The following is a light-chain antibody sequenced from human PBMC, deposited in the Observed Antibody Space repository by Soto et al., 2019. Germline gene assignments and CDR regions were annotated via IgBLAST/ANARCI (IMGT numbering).Light chain of an antibody. CDR3: QQFGSSPGFT. CDR1: QNINSRY. CDR2: GTS. J-gene: IGKJ3*01. Sequence: ELVLTQSPGTLSLSPGERATLSCRASQNINSRYLAWHQQKPGQAPRLLIYGTSSRATGIPDRFSGSGSGTDFTLTISRLELEDFAVYYGQQFGSSPGFTFGPGTKVDIK. V-gene: IGKV3-20*01.